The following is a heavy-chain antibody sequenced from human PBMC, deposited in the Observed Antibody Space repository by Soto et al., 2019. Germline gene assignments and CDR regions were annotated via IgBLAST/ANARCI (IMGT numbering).Heavy chain of an antibody. Sequence: EVQLVESGGGLVQPGGSLRLSCAASGFTFSSYWMHWVRQAPGKGLVWVSRINSDGSSTSYADSVKGRFTISRDNAKITLYLQMNSLRAEDTAVYYCAVAVAGPTAIGSWGQGPLVTVSS. D-gene: IGHD6-19*01. CDR2: INSDGSST. J-gene: IGHJ5*01. CDR1: GFTFSSYW. V-gene: IGHV3-74*01. CDR3: AVAVAGPTAIGS.